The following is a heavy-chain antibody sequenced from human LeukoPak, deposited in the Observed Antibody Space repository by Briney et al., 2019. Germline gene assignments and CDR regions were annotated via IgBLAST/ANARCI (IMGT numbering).Heavy chain of an antibody. J-gene: IGHJ3*02. CDR1: GVSISSSSSY. Sequence: PSETLSLTCTVSGVSISSSSSYWGWIRQPPGKGLEWIGYVYSSGSTNYNPSVKSRVTISVDTSKNQFSLKLNSVTAADTAVYYCARGGGYGDYVEAFDIWGQGTMVTVSS. D-gene: IGHD4-17*01. CDR3: ARGGGYGDYVEAFDI. V-gene: IGHV4-61*05. CDR2: VYSSGST.